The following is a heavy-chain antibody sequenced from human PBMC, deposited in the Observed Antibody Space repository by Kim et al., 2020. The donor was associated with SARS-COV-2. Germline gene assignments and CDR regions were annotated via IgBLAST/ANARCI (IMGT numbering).Heavy chain of an antibody. D-gene: IGHD3-3*01. Sequence: GGSLRLSCAASGFTFSSYGMHWVRQAPGKGLEWVAVIWYDGSNKYYADSVKGRFTISRDNSKNTLYLQMNSLRAEDTAVYYCARDHVQDFWSGYSYYFDYWGQGTLVTVSS. J-gene: IGHJ4*02. CDR1: GFTFSSYG. V-gene: IGHV3-33*01. CDR2: IWYDGSNK. CDR3: ARDHVQDFWSGYSYYFDY.